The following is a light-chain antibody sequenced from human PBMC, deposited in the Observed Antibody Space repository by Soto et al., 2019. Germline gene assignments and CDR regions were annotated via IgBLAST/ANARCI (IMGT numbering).Light chain of an antibody. CDR3: LQDYNYPLT. V-gene: IGKV1-6*02. J-gene: IGKJ4*01. Sequence: IQLTQNPASLSASVGDRVTITFRASQGIRDDLGWYQQKPGKAPNLLIYAASSLQTGVPSRFSGSGSGTDFTLTISNLQPEDFATYYCLQDYNYPLTFGGGTKVDIK. CDR1: QGIRDD. CDR2: AAS.